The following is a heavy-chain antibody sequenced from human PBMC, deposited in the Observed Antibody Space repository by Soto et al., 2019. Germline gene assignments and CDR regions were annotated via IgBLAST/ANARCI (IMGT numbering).Heavy chain of an antibody. CDR2: INAGNGNT. CDR1: GYTFTSYA. J-gene: IGHJ6*02. CDR3: ARDETLEWPNLYYYYGMEV. Sequence: GASVKVSCKASGYTFTSYAMHWVRQAPGQRLEWMGWINAGNGNTKYSQKFQGRVTITRDTSASTAYMELSSLRSEDTAVYYCARDETLEWPNLYYYYGMEVWGQGTTVTVSS. D-gene: IGHD3-3*01. V-gene: IGHV1-3*01.